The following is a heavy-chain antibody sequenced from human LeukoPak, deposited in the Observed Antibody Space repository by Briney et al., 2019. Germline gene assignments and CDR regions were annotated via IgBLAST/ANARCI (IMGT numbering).Heavy chain of an antibody. CDR2: IWYDGSNK. Sequence: GRSLRLSCAASGFIFSSYGMHWVRQAPGKGLEWVAVIWYDGSNKNYADSVKGRFTISRDNSKNTLYLQMNSLRADDTAVYYCARDDQQWLARAAPTRYWGQGTLVTVSS. CDR3: ARDDQQWLARAAPTRY. D-gene: IGHD6-19*01. J-gene: IGHJ4*02. V-gene: IGHV3-33*01. CDR1: GFIFSSYG.